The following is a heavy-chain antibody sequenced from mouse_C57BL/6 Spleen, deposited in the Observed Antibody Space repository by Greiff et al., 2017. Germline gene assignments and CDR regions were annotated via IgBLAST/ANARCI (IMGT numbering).Heavy chain of an antibody. Sequence: EVKLMESGPGLVKPSQSLSLTCSVTGYSITSGYYWNWIRQFPGNKLEWMGYISYDGSNNYNPYLKNRISITRDTSNNSFFLKLNCVTTEDTATYYGARRGGYYGSSYGVWGTGTTVTVSA. CDR1: GYSITSGYY. D-gene: IGHD1-1*01. CDR2: ISYDGSN. J-gene: IGHJ1*03. V-gene: IGHV3-6*01. CDR3: ARRGGYYGSSYGV.